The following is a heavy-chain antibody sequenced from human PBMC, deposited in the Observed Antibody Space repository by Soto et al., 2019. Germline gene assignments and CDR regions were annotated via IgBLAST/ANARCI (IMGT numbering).Heavy chain of an antibody. J-gene: IGHJ3*01. D-gene: IGHD2-15*01. V-gene: IGHV3-21*01. CDR1: GFTIDNYG. CDR2: IFNYDDSQ. CDR3: AREEGYCGGGSCFRSAFDL. Sequence: GGSLRLSCAASGFTIDNYGMSWVRQAPGKGLEWVSFIFNYDDSQYYADSLKGRFAISRDNAKNSFYLQMNSLRAEDTAVYYCAREEGYCGGGSCFRSAFDLWGQGTVVTVS.